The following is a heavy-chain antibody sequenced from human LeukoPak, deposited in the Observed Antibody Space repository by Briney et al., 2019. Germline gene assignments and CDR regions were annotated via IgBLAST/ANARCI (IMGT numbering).Heavy chain of an antibody. CDR3: AARPGEVAVPYDY. J-gene: IGHJ4*02. D-gene: IGHD2-15*01. Sequence: GGSLRLSCAASGFTFSTYAMTWVRQAPGKGLEWVSLISRGGDVTYYADSVKGRFTISRDSSKNTLYLQMHSLRAEDTAVYYCAARPGEVAVPYDYWGQGTLVTVSS. CDR2: ISRGGDVT. CDR1: GFTFSTYA. V-gene: IGHV3-23*01.